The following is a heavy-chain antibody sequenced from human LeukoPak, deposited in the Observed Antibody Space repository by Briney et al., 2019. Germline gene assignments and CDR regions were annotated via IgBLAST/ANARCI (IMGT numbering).Heavy chain of an antibody. CDR3: ARGLPYSSGWLYNWFDP. CDR1: GYAFTGYY. J-gene: IGHJ5*02. Sequence: ASVKVSCKASGYAFTGYYMHWVRQAPGQGLEWMGWIDPNSGGTNYAQKFQGRVTMTRDTSISTAYMELSSLRSEDTAVYYCARGLPYSSGWLYNWFDPWGQGTLVTVSS. CDR2: IDPNSGGT. V-gene: IGHV1-2*02. D-gene: IGHD6-19*01.